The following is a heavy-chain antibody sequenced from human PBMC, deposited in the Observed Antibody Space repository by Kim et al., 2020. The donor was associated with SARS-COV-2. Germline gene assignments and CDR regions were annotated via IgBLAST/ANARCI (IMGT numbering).Heavy chain of an antibody. CDR2: INTGSTHI. CDR3: ATSSYDILNGYFYGMDV. CDR1: GFTFRSYN. D-gene: IGHD3-9*01. Sequence: GGSLRLSCAASGFTFRSYNMMWVRQSPGEGLEWISSINTGSTHIYYADSVEGRFTISRDNAQNSLYLQMNSLRAEDTAVYYCATSSYDILNGYFYGMDVWGQGTTVTVSS. V-gene: IGHV3-21*01. J-gene: IGHJ6*02.